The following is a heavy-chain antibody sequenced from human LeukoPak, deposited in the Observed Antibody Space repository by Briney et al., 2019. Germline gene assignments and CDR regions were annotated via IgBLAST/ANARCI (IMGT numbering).Heavy chain of an antibody. J-gene: IGHJ3*02. Sequence: GGSLRLSCAASGFTFSSYSMNWVRQAPGKGLEWVSSISSSSSYIYYADSVKGRFTISRDNAKNSLYLQMNSLRAEDTAVYYCARDGPVEMVDAFDIWGQGTMVTVSS. D-gene: IGHD5-24*01. CDR3: ARDGPVEMVDAFDI. V-gene: IGHV3-21*01. CDR1: GFTFSSYS. CDR2: ISSSSSYI.